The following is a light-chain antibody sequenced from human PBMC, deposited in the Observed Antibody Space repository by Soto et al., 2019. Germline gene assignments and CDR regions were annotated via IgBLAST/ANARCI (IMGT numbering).Light chain of an antibody. CDR1: QSVRSD. CDR2: GAS. CDR3: QQYNKWPPWT. J-gene: IGKJ1*01. V-gene: IGKV3-15*01. Sequence: DIVMTQSPATLSVSPGERATLSCRASQSVRSDLAWYQQKPGQAPRILIYGASTRATGIPARFSGSGSGTEFTLTISSLQSEDFAVYYCQQYNKWPPWTFGQGTKVEIK.